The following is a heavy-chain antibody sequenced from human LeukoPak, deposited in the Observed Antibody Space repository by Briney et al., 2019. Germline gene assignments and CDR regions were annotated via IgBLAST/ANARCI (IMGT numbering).Heavy chain of an antibody. D-gene: IGHD6-19*01. CDR1: GFTFSSSA. Sequence: PGGSLRLSCAASGFTFSSSAMSWVRQAPGKGLEWVSAISNNGGYTYYADSVKGRFTISRDDSRNTVYLQMDSLRAEDTAVYYCAREIYGTRGWHSADYWGQGALVTVSS. V-gene: IGHV3-23*01. CDR3: AREIYGTRGWHSADY. J-gene: IGHJ4*02. CDR2: ISNNGGYT.